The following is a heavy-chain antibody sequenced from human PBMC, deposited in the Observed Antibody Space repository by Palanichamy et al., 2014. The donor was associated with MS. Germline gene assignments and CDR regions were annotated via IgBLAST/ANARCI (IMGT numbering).Heavy chain of an antibody. D-gene: IGHD6-19*01. CDR2: IWYDGSNK. Sequence: QVQLVESGGGVVQPGRSLRLSCAASGFTFSSYGMHWVRQAPGKGLEWVAVIWYDGSNKYYAGSVKGRFTISRDNSKNTLYLQMNSLRAEDTAVYYCARELVAAVAEMGYYFDYWGQGTLVTVSS. V-gene: IGHV3-33*01. CDR3: ARELVAAVAEMGYYFDY. CDR1: GFTFSSYG. J-gene: IGHJ4*02.